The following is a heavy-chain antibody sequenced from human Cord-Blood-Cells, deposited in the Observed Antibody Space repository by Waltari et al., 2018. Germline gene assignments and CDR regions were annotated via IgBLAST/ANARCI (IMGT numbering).Heavy chain of an antibody. CDR3: ARSITIFGVVMSDAFDI. Sequence: QVQLVQSGAEVKKPGDSVKVSCKASGYTFTGYYMHWVRQAPGQGLEWMGWINPNSGGTNYAQKFQGRVTMTRDTSISTAYMELSRLRSDDTAVYYCARSITIFGVVMSDAFDIWGQGTMVTVSS. CDR2: INPNSGGT. V-gene: IGHV1-2*02. J-gene: IGHJ3*02. D-gene: IGHD3-3*01. CDR1: GYTFTGYY.